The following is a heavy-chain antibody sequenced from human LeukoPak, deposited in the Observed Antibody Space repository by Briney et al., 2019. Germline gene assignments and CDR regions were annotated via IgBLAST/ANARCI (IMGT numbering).Heavy chain of an antibody. J-gene: IGHJ4*02. V-gene: IGHV3-53*01. CDR3: ARGGSGSYYVDY. Sequence: GGSLRLSCAASGFTVSSNYMSWVRQAPGKGLEWVSVIYSGGSTYYADSVKGQFTISRDNSKNTLYLQMNSLRAEDTAVYYCARGGSGSYYVDYWGQGTLVTVSS. CDR2: IYSGGST. D-gene: IGHD1-26*01. CDR1: GFTVSSNY.